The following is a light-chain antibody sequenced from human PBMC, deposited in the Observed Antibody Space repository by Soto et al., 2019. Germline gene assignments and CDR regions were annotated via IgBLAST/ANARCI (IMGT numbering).Light chain of an antibody. CDR1: QCIRND. CDR3: QQSYTTPWT. V-gene: IGKV1-39*01. CDR2: AAS. Sequence: IQMTQSPSSLSASVGGRVTITCRASQCIRNDLGWYQQKPGKAPKLLIYAASSLQSGVPSRLSGSGSGTDFTLAISSLQPEDFATYFCQQSYTTPWTFGQGTKVHIK. J-gene: IGKJ1*01.